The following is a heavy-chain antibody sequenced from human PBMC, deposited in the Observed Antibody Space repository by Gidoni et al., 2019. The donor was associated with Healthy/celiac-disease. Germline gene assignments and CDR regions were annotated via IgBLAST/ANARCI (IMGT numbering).Heavy chain of an antibody. V-gene: IGHV3-33*01. J-gene: IGHJ6*02. CDR2: IWYDGSNK. CDR1: GFTFRSYG. D-gene: IGHD4-17*01. Sequence: QVQLVESGGGVVQPGRSLRLSCAASGFTFRSYGMHWVRQAPGKGLEWVAVIWYDGSNKYYADSVKGRFTISRDNSKNTLYLQMNSLRAEDTAVYYCARTDNYGLYYYYYGMDVWGQGTTVTVSS. CDR3: ARTDNYGLYYYYYGMDV.